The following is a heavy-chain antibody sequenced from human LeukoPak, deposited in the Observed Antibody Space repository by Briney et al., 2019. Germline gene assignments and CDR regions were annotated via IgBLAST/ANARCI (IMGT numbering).Heavy chain of an antibody. CDR2: SRNKDHRYST. CDR3: VRGHDSFDY. CDR1: GFTFSDHY. J-gene: IGHJ4*02. Sequence: GGSLRLSCAVSGFTFSDHYMDWVRQAAGKGLEWVGRSRNKDHRYSTEYAASVKGRFTISRDESKNSLYLQMNSLKIEDTAIYYCVRGHDSFDYWGQGTLVTVSS. V-gene: IGHV3-72*01. D-gene: IGHD3-3*01.